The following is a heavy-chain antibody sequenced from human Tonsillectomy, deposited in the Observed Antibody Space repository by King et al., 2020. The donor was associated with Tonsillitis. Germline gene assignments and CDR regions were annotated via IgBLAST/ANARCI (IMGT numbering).Heavy chain of an antibody. Sequence: VQLVESGAEVKKPGESLRISCKGSGYSFTSYWISWVRQMPGKGLEWMGRIDPSDSFTNYSPSFQGHGTISADKSISTAYLQWSSLKASDTAMYYCARRSGYSSSWTGPWGQGTLVTVSS. D-gene: IGHD6-13*01. J-gene: IGHJ5*02. CDR2: IDPSDSFT. V-gene: IGHV5-10-1*03. CDR1: GYSFTSYW. CDR3: ARRSGYSSSWTGP.